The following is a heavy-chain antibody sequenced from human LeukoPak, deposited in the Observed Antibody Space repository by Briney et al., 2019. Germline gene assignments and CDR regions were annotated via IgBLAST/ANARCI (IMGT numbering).Heavy chain of an antibody. D-gene: IGHD3-10*01. V-gene: IGHV4-59*08. J-gene: IGHJ4*02. CDR1: GGSISSYY. Sequence: PSETLSLTCTVSGGSISSYYWSWIRQPPGKGLEWIGYIYYSGSTNYNPSLKSRVTISVDTSKNQFSLKLSSVTAADTAVYYCASIYGPGSSYDYWGQGTLVTVSS. CDR3: ASIYGPGSSYDY. CDR2: IYYSGST.